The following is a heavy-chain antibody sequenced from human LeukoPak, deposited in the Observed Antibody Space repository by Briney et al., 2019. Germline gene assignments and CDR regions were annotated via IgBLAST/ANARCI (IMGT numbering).Heavy chain of an antibody. CDR1: GFTFSSYA. D-gene: IGHD3-3*01. J-gene: IGHJ4*02. CDR2: ISGSGGST. V-gene: IGHV3-23*01. Sequence: QTGGSLRLSCAASGFTFSSYAMSWVRQAPGKGLEWVSAISGSGGSTYYADSVKGRFTISRDNSKNTLYLQMNSLRAEDTAVYYCAKGARGQYYDFWSGYYTHFDYWGQGTLVTVSS. CDR3: AKGARGQYYDFWSGYYTHFDY.